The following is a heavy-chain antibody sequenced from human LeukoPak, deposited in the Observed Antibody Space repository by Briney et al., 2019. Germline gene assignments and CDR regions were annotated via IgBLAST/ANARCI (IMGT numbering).Heavy chain of an antibody. Sequence: PSETLSLTCTVSGGSISSYYWSWIRQPPGKGLEWIGYIYYSGSTNYNPSLKSQVTISVDTSKNQFSLKLSSVTAADTAVYDCARGYYDILTGYYANWFDPWGQGTLVTVSS. V-gene: IGHV4-59*01. CDR1: GGSISSYY. CDR2: IYYSGST. D-gene: IGHD3-9*01. CDR3: ARGYYDILTGYYANWFDP. J-gene: IGHJ5*02.